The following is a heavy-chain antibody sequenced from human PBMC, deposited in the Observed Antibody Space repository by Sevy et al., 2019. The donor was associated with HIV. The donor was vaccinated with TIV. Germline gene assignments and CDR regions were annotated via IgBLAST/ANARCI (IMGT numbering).Heavy chain of an antibody. J-gene: IGHJ4*02. D-gene: IGHD4-17*01. CDR2: IWFDGSNT. V-gene: IGHV3-33*01. CDR1: GFTFSSYG. Sequence: GGSLRLSCAASGFTFSSYGMHWVRQGPGKGLEWVAVIWFDGSNTYYADSVKGRFTISRDIAKNTLNLQLKSLRAEDTAVYYCARDLEFYDSGDYGPAFMPDYWGQGTLVTVSS. CDR3: ARDLEFYDSGDYGPAFMPDY.